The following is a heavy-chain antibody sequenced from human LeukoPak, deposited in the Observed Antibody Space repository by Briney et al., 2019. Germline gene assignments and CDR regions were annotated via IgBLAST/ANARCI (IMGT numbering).Heavy chain of an antibody. V-gene: IGHV4-34*01. D-gene: IGHD1-1*01. CDR2: VNHSGST. CDR3: ARRGAEEMATTRLHYYYGMDV. J-gene: IGHJ6*02. CDR1: GGSFSGYY. Sequence: PSETLSLTCAVYGGSFSGYYWSWIRQPPEKGLEWIGEVNHSGSTNYNPSLKSRVTISVDTSKNQFSLKLSSVTAADTAVYYCARRGAEEMATTRLHYYYGMDVWGQGTTVTVSS.